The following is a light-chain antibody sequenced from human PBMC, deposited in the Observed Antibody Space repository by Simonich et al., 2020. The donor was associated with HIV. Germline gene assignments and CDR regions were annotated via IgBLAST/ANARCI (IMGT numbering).Light chain of an antibody. CDR2: DTR. Sequence: QAVVTQEPSLTVSPGGTVTLTCGSSTGAVTSGHYPYWFQQKPGQAPRTLIYDTRNKHSWTPARFSGSLLGGKAALTLSGAQPEDEAEYYCAAWDDSLSGPVFGGGTKLTVL. CDR1: TGAVTSGHY. V-gene: IGLV7-46*01. J-gene: IGLJ2*01. CDR3: AAWDDSLSGPV.